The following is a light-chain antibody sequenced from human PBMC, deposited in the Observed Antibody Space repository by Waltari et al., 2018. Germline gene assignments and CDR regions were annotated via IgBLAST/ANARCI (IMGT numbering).Light chain of an antibody. CDR2: GST. CDR3: QSYDTSLRVV. J-gene: IGLJ2*01. V-gene: IGLV1-40*01. CDR1: GSNIGAGYD. Sequence: QSVLTQPPSVSGAPGQRVTISCTGSGSNIGAGYDVHWYQQLPRAAPNLLIYGSTSRPLGVPDRVFGSTSGTSASLAITGLQAEDEADYYCQSYDTSLRVVFGGGTKLTVL.